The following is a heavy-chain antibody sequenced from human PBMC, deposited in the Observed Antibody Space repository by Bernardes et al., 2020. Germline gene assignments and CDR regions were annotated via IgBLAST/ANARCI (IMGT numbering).Heavy chain of an antibody. CDR1: GFTFSSYA. D-gene: IGHD3-10*01. V-gene: IGHV3-23*01. J-gene: IGHJ4*02. CDR3: ANGQIGQPKPDY. Sequence: GGSLRLSCAASGFTFSSYAMSWVRQAPGKGLEWVSAISGSGGSTYYADSVKGRFTISRDNSKNTLYLQMNSLRAEDTAVYYCANGQIGQPKPDYWGQGTLVTVSS. CDR2: ISGSGGST.